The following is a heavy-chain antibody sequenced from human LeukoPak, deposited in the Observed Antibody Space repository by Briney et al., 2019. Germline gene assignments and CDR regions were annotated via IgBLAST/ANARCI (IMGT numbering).Heavy chain of an antibody. CDR1: GFTFSSYA. Sequence: PGGSLRLSCAASGFTFSSYAMSWVRQAPGKGLEWVSAISGSGGSTYYADSVKGRFTISRDNSKNTLYLQMNSLRAEDTAAYYCAKTVRRANLPKYCSSTSCYTGFDYWGQGTLVTVSS. CDR3: AKTVRRANLPKYCSSTSCYTGFDY. CDR2: ISGSGGST. V-gene: IGHV3-23*01. J-gene: IGHJ4*02. D-gene: IGHD2-2*02.